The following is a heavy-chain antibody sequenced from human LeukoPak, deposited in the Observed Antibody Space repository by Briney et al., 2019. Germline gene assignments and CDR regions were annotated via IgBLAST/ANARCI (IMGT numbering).Heavy chain of an antibody. CDR1: GGSISIYY. V-gene: IGHV4-59*01. CDR2: IYYSGTT. Sequence: SETLSLTCTVSGGSISIYYWSWIRQSPGKGLEWIGNIYYSGTTNYNPSLKSRASIPVDTSKTQFSLRLSSVTAADTAVYYCARASRYYYDRSGSYTFYFDYWGQGTLLTVSS. CDR3: ARASRYYYDRSGSYTFYFDY. J-gene: IGHJ4*02. D-gene: IGHD3-22*01.